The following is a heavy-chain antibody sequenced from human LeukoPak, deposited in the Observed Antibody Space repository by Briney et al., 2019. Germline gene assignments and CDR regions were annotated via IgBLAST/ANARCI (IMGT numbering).Heavy chain of an antibody. Sequence: AGGSVSLSCEASGFSMSVLWMSWVRQAPGEALEWVGNIKPDGSRRNYVDSVKGRFTISRDNAKKSLYLQTNNLRAEDTAVYYCTRDWGAYYHFFDYWGQGTLVTVSS. CDR1: GFSMSVLW. V-gene: IGHV3-7*01. CDR3: TRDWGAYYHFFDY. CDR2: IKPDGSRR. D-gene: IGHD3-22*01. J-gene: IGHJ4*02.